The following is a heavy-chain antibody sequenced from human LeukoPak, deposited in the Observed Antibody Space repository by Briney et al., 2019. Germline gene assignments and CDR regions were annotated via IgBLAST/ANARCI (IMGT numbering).Heavy chain of an antibody. V-gene: IGHV3-23*01. D-gene: IGHD3-22*01. CDR3: AKDEFTYYYDSSCYQEPYFDY. J-gene: IGHJ4*02. CDR2: ISGSGGST. CDR1: GFTFSSYA. Sequence: GGSLRLSCAASGFTFSSYAMSWVRQAPGKGLEWVSAISGSGGSTYYADSVKGRFTISRDNSKNTLYLQMNSLRAEDTAVYYCAKDEFTYYYDSSCYQEPYFDYWGQGTLVTVSS.